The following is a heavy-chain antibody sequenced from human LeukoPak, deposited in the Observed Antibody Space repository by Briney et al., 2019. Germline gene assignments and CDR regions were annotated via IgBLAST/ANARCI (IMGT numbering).Heavy chain of an antibody. V-gene: IGHV4-34*01. CDR2: INHSGST. J-gene: IGHJ4*02. D-gene: IGHD5-18*01. CDR1: GGSISGYY. CDR3: ARGIKGYGFDY. Sequence: PSETLSLTCTVSGGSISGYYWSWIRQPPGKGLEWIGEINHSGSTNYNPSLKSRVTISVDTSKNQFSLKLSSVTAADTAVYYCARGIKGYGFDYWGQGTLVTVSS.